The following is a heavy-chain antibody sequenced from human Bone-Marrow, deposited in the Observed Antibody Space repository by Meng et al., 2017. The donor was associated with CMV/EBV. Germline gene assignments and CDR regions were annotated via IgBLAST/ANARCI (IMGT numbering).Heavy chain of an antibody. D-gene: IGHD6-19*01. CDR1: GGSISSSSYY. CDR2: IYYSGST. CDR3: ARLDSSGWYDY. Sequence: SETLSLTCTVSGGSISSSSYYWGWIRQPPGKGLEWIGSIYYSGSTYYNPSLKSRVTISVDTSKNQFSLKLSSVTAADTAVYYCARLDSSGWYDYWGQGTRVTVSS. V-gene: IGHV4-39*01. J-gene: IGHJ4*02.